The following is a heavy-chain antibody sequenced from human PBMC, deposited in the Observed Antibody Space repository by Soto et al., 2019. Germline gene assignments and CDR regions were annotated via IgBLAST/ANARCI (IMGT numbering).Heavy chain of an antibody. CDR3: ARYYGSGSYYVDSHFDY. D-gene: IGHD3-10*01. Sequence: QVQLVESGGGLVKPGGSLRLSCAASGFTFSNYYMTWVRQAPGKGLEWVSYISATSSYTNYADSVKGRFTISRDNAKNSLFLQMNGLRAEDTAVYYCARYYGSGSYYVDSHFDYWGQGTLVTVSS. V-gene: IGHV3-11*05. CDR2: ISATSSYT. CDR1: GFTFSNYY. J-gene: IGHJ4*02.